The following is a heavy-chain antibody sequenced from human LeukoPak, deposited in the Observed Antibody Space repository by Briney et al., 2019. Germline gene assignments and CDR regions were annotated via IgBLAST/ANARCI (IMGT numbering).Heavy chain of an antibody. J-gene: IGHJ4*02. CDR2: IYTSGST. CDR1: GGSISSYY. CDR3: AREVVGYSYGNLFDY. V-gene: IGHV4-4*07. Sequence: SETLSLTCTVSGGSISSYYWSWIRQPAGKGLEWIGRIYTSGSTNYNPSLKSRVTMSVDTSKNQFSLKLSPVTAADTAVYYCAREVVGYSYGNLFDYWGQGTLVTVSS. D-gene: IGHD5-18*01.